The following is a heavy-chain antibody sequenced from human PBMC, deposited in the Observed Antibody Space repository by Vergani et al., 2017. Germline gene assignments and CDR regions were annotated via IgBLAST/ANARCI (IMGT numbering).Heavy chain of an antibody. J-gene: IGHJ5*02. D-gene: IGHD1-20*01. Sequence: QVQLQESGPGLVKPSQTLSLTCTVSGGSISSGGYYWSWIRQHPGKGLEWIGYIYYSGSTYYNPSLKSRVTISVDTSKNQFSLKLSSVTAAVTAVYYCARGVGITGTTKTNWFDPWGQGTLVTVSS. CDR2: IYYSGST. V-gene: IGHV4-31*03. CDR1: GGSISSGGYY. CDR3: ARGVGITGTTKTNWFDP.